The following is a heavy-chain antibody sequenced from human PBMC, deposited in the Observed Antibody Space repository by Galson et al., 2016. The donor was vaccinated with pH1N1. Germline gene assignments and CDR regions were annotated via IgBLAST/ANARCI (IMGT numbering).Heavy chain of an antibody. CDR2: IDNDGGGT. Sequence: SLRLSCAASGFTFTSYAMHWVRQAPGKGLVWVARIDNDGGGTSHADSVRGRFAISRDNAENMLYLQMNSLRTDDTAVYYCARNWWGIDYWGQGALVTVSS. D-gene: IGHD2-15*01. CDR3: ARNWWGIDY. V-gene: IGHV3-74*01. J-gene: IGHJ4*02. CDR1: GFTFTSYA.